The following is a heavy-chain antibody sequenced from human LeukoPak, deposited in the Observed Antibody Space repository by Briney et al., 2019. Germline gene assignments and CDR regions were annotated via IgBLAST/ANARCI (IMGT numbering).Heavy chain of an antibody. CDR1: GGSISSGGYY. V-gene: IGHV4-31*03. CDR3: ARTRRGGGNYGMDV. D-gene: IGHD3-10*01. Sequence: SETLSLTCTVSGGSISSGGYYWGWIRQHPGKGLEWIGYIYYSGSTYYNPSLKSRVTISVDTSKNQFSLKLSSVTAADTAVYYCARTRRGGGNYGMDVWGQGTTVTVSS. J-gene: IGHJ6*02. CDR2: IYYSGST.